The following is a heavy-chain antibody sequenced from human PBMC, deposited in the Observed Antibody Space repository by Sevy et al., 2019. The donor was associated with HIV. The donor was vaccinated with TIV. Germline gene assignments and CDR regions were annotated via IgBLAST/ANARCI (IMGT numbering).Heavy chain of an antibody. J-gene: IGHJ6*02. CDR2: ISYDGSDK. V-gene: IGHV3-30-3*01. D-gene: IGHD4-17*01. CDR1: GFALSNYYA. CDR3: AVPRANYVDHYFFYAMDV. Sequence: GGSLRLSCAASGFALSNYYAMHWVRQAPGKGLEWVALISYDGSDKYYADSVKGRFTISRDNFKNTLYLQMNSLTTEDTAVYYCAVPRANYVDHYFFYAMDVWGQGTTVTVSS.